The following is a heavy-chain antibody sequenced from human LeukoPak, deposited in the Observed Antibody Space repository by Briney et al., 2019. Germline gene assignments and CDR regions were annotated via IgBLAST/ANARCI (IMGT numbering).Heavy chain of an antibody. D-gene: IGHD6-19*01. J-gene: IGHJ5*02. CDR2: IIPILGIA. Sequence: SVKVSCKASGGTFSSYAISWVRQAPGQGREWMGRIIPILGIANYAQKFQGRVTITADKSTSTAYMELSSLRSEDTAVYYCASSAKYSSGWYNWFDPWGQGTLVTVSS. CDR1: GGTFSSYA. CDR3: ASSAKYSSGWYNWFDP. V-gene: IGHV1-69*04.